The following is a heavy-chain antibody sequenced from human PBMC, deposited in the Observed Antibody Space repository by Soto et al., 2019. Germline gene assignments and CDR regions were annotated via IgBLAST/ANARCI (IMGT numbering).Heavy chain of an antibody. Sequence: VQLVQSGSEMREPGASVRISCKASGYTFNTYFISGISWARQAPGQGLEWVGWTNAYSGESNNPEKFQGRITLTADKSTNTMYLQLSRLGPADSAVYFCTRDDIQSCGRLGCYHGEYWGQGTLVTVSS. CDR3: TRDDIQSCGRLGCYHGEY. D-gene: IGHD2-15*01. CDR1: GYTFNTYF. J-gene: IGHJ4*02. CDR2: TNAYSGES. V-gene: IGHV1-18*04.